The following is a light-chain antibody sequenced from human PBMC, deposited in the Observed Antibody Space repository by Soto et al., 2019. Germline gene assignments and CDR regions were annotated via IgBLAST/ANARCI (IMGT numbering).Light chain of an antibody. V-gene: IGLV1-40*01. CDR1: SSNIGAGFD. CDR2: GNN. CDR3: QSYDSSLSGYV. J-gene: IGLJ1*01. Sequence: QLVLTQPPSVSGAPGQRVIVSCTGSSSNIGAGFDVHWYQQLPGTAPKLLIYGNNNRPSGVPDRFSGSKSATSASLAITGLQAADEADYYCQSYDSSLSGYVFGTGTKLTVL.